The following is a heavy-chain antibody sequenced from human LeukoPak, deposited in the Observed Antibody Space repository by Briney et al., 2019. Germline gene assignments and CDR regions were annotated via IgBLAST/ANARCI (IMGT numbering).Heavy chain of an antibody. CDR3: ARDWSGPYYFDY. J-gene: IGHJ4*01. Sequence: SETLSLTCTVSGASISSGRWYWGWVRQPPGKGLEWIGSVYSTGGTCYNPSLKSRVTISVDTSKSQFSLKLTSVTAADTAVYYCARDWSGPYYFDYWGQGTLVTVSS. CDR2: VYSTGGT. D-gene: IGHD3-3*01. V-gene: IGHV4-39*07. CDR1: GASISSGRWY.